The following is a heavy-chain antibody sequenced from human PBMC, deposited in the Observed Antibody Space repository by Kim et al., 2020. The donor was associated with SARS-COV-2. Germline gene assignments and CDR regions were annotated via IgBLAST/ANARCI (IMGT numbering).Heavy chain of an antibody. CDR1: GFTFSTSL. Sequence: GGSLRLSCATSGFTFSTSLMHWVRQAPGKGLDWVAVIWDDGSNKYYGDSVMGRFTISRDNSKNTLYLQMNSLRADDTAIYYCARQDSLVGGIMLWWGQGTLVTVSS. V-gene: IGHV3-33*01. J-gene: IGHJ4*02. D-gene: IGHD3-16*01. CDR2: IWDDGSNK. CDR3: ARQDSLVGGIMLW.